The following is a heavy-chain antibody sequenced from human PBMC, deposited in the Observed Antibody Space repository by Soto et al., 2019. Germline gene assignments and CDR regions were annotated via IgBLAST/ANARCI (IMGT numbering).Heavy chain of an antibody. Sequence: ASVKVSCKASGYTFTSYGISWVRQAPGQGLERMGWISAYNGNTNYAQKLQGRVTMTTDTSTSTAYMELRSLRSDDTAVYYCASDAVGLLRYFDWLPPSFDYWGQGTLVTVSS. J-gene: IGHJ4*02. V-gene: IGHV1-18*01. D-gene: IGHD3-9*01. CDR3: ASDAVGLLRYFDWLPPSFDY. CDR2: ISAYNGNT. CDR1: GYTFTSYG.